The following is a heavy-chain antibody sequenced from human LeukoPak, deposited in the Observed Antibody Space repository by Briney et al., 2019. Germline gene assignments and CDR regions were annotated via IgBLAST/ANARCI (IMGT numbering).Heavy chain of an antibody. V-gene: IGHV1-69*06. CDR1: GGTFSSYA. CDR3: ARGNVLRFLEWLSGSYYFGY. J-gene: IGHJ4*02. D-gene: IGHD3-3*01. CDR2: IIPIFGTA. Sequence: SVKVSCKASGGTFSSYAISWVRQAPGQGLEWMGGIIPIFGTANYAQKFQGRVTITADKSTSTAYMELSSLRSEDTAVYYCARGNVLRFLEWLSGSYYFGYWGQGTLVTVSS.